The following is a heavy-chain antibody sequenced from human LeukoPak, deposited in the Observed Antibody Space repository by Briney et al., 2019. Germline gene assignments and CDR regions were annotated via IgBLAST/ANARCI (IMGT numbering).Heavy chain of an antibody. CDR2: IYTSGST. CDR1: GSSISSYY. CDR3: AREREDIKLMLYAYYFDY. V-gene: IGHV4-4*07. Sequence: SETLSLTCTASGSSISSYYWSWIRQPAGKGLEWIGRIYTSGSTNYNPSLKSRVTMSVDTSKNQFSLKLSSVTAADTAVYYCAREREDIKLMLYAYYFDYWGQGTLVTVSS. D-gene: IGHD2-8*01. J-gene: IGHJ4*02.